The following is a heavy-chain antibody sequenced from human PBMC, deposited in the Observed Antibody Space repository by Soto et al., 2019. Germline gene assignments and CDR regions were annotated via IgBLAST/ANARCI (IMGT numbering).Heavy chain of an antibody. CDR3: AKDRGSWDYYYGMDA. D-gene: IGHD3-10*01. V-gene: IGHV3-30*18. J-gene: IGHJ6*02. CDR1: GFTFSAFG. CDR2: ISADGRKT. Sequence: QLHLLQSGGGVVQPGRSLRLSCVASGFTFSAFGMHWVRQAPGKGLEWVAVISADGRKTFYADSVKGRFTISRDYPHNALFLDLSSLRGDDTAVYFCAKDRGSWDYYYGMDARGQGTTVTISS.